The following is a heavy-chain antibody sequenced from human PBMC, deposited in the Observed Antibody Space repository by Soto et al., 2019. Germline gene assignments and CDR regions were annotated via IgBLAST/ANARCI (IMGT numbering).Heavy chain of an antibody. D-gene: IGHD3-22*01. CDR2: IYSGGST. V-gene: IGHV3-23*03. CDR3: AKDFVYDSSGVLPYFDY. Sequence: GGSLRLSCAASGFTFSTYAMNWVRQAPGKGLEWVSGIYSGGSTYYADSVKGRFTISRDNSKKTLYLQMNSLRAEDTAVYYCAKDFVYDSSGVLPYFDYWGQGTLLTVSS. CDR1: GFTFSTYA. J-gene: IGHJ4*02.